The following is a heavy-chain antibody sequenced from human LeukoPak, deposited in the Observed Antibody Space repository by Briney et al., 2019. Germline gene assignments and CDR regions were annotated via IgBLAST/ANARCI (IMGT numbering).Heavy chain of an antibody. CDR3: ARVLTYSNFYYYYYYMDV. J-gene: IGHJ6*03. Sequence: GGSLRLSCAASGFTFSSYSMNWVRQAPGKGLEWVSSISSSSSYIYYADSVKGRLTISRDNAKNSLYLQMNSLRAEDTAVYYCARVLTYSNFYYYYYYMDVWGKGTTVTVSS. CDR1: GFTFSSYS. V-gene: IGHV3-21*01. CDR2: ISSSSSYI. D-gene: IGHD4-11*01.